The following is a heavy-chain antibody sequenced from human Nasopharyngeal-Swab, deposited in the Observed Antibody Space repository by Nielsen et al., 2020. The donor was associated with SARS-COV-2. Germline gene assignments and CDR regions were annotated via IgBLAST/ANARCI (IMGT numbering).Heavy chain of an antibody. J-gene: IGHJ6*02. CDR1: GFTFDDYA. Sequence: GGSLRLSCAASGFTFDDYAMHWVRQAPGKGLEWVSGISWNSGSIGYADSVKGRFTISRDNAKNSLYLQMNSLRAEDMALYYCAKGNSNYYYYYGMDVWGQGTTVTVSS. V-gene: IGHV3-9*03. CDR2: ISWNSGSI. D-gene: IGHD4-11*01. CDR3: AKGNSNYYYYYGMDV.